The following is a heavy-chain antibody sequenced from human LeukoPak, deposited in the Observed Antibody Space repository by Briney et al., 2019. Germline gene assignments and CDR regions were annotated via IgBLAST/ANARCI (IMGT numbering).Heavy chain of an antibody. CDR1: GGSISSSSYY. D-gene: IGHD3-10*01. CDR3: ARVEWFGELSPFDI. Sequence: SETLSPTCTVSGGSISSSSYYWGWIRQPPGEGLEWIVYIYYSGSTNYNPSLKSRVTISVDTSKNQFSLKLSSVTAADTAVYYCARVEWFGELSPFDIWGQGTMVTVSS. J-gene: IGHJ3*02. CDR2: IYYSGST. V-gene: IGHV4-61*05.